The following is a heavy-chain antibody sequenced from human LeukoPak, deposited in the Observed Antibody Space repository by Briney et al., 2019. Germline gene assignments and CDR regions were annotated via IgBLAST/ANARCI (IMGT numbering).Heavy chain of an antibody. CDR3: ARVLAAPWFDP. CDR1: GYTFTGYY. D-gene: IGHD6-25*01. CDR2: ISPSGGT. J-gene: IGHJ5*02. Sequence: ASVKVSCKTSGYTFTGYYMHWVRQAPGQGLEWMGWISPSGGTRYAQNFQGRVTMTTDTSTSTAYMELRSLRSDDTAVYYCARVLAAPWFDPWGQGTLVTVSS. V-gene: IGHV1-2*02.